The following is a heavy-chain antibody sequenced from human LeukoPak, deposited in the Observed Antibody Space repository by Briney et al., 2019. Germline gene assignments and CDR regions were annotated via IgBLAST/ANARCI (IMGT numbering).Heavy chain of an antibody. Sequence: SVKVSCKVSGGTFSSYAISWVRQAPGQGLEWMGGIIPIFGTANYAQKFQGRVTITTDESTSTAYMELSSLRSEDTAVYYCASPGGGKSAFDIWGQGTMVTVSS. V-gene: IGHV1-69*05. CDR3: ASPGGGKSAFDI. J-gene: IGHJ3*02. CDR2: IIPIFGTA. D-gene: IGHD2-15*01. CDR1: GGTFSSYA.